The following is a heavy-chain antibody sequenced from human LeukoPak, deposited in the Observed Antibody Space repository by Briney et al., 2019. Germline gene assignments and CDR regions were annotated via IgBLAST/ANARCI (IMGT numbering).Heavy chain of an antibody. D-gene: IGHD3-3*01. Sequence: GGSLRLSCAASGFTFSSYAMSWVRQAPRKGLEWVSAISGSGGTTYYADSVKGRFTISRDNSKNTLYLQMNSLRAEDTAVYYCAKDPRSYFDFWADWGQGTLVTVSS. CDR1: GFTFSSYA. CDR2: ISGSGGTT. J-gene: IGHJ4*02. CDR3: AKDPRSYFDFWAD. V-gene: IGHV3-23*01.